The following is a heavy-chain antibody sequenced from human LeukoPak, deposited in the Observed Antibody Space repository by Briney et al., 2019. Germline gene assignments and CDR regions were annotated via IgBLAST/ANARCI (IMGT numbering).Heavy chain of an antibody. CDR1: GGSMTNYY. CDR2: VYFKGNI. V-gene: IGHV4-59*13. D-gene: IGHD5-18*01. CDR3: GRGSPRADT. Sequence: SETLSLTCTVSGGSMTNYYWSWIRQPPGKGLEWIGYVYFKGNIDYNPSLRSRITISVDTSKNQFSLQLRSVTAADTAVYYCGRGSPRADTWGQGILVTVSS. J-gene: IGHJ4*02.